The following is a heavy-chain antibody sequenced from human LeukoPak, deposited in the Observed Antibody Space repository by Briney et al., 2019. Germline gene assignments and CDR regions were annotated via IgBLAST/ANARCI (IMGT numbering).Heavy chain of an antibody. Sequence: SETLSLTCAVYGGSFSGYYWSWIRQPPGKGLEWIGEINHSGSTNYNPSLKSRVTISVDTSKNQFSLMLSSVTAADTAVYYCARARKQLVPRKFPRYYFDYWGQGTLVTVSS. J-gene: IGHJ4*02. V-gene: IGHV4-34*01. CDR1: GGSFSGYY. D-gene: IGHD6-6*01. CDR3: ARARKQLVPRKFPRYYFDY. CDR2: INHSGST.